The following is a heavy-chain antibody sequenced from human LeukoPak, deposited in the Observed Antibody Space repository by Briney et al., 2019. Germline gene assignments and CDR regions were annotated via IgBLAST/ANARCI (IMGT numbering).Heavy chain of an antibody. CDR1: GFTFRSYW. CDR2: IKQDGSEK. CDR3: AREGLWATGFDY. D-gene: IGHD1-26*01. J-gene: IGHJ4*02. V-gene: IGHV3-7*01. Sequence: GGSLRLSCAASGFTFRSYWMSWVRQAPGKGLEWVANIKQDGSEKYYVDSMKGRFTIYRDNAKNSLYLQMNSLRAEDTAVYYCAREGLWATGFDYWGQGTLVTVSS.